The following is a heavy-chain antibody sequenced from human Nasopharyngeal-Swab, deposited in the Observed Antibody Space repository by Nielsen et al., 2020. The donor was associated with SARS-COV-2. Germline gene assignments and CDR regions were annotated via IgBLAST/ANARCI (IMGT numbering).Heavy chain of an antibody. D-gene: IGHD6-19*01. V-gene: IGHV3-9*01. CDR3: AKEGPGYSGWKYYYYGMDV. J-gene: IGHJ6*02. CDR1: GFTFDDYA. Sequence: SLKISCAASGFTFDDYAMHWVRQAPGKGLEWVSGISWNSGSIGYADSVKGRFTISRDNAKNSLYLQMNSLRAEDTALYYCAKEGPGYSGWKYYYYGMDVWGQGTTVTVSS. CDR2: ISWNSGSI.